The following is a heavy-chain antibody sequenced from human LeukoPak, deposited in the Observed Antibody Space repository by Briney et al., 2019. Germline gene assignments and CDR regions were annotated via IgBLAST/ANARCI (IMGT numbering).Heavy chain of an antibody. J-gene: IGHJ4*02. Sequence: GGSLRLSCAASGFTFSSYAMHWVRQAPGKGLEWVAVISYDGSNKYYADSVKGRFTISRDNSKNTLYLQMNSLRAEDTAVYYCARDGGLEWLASHFDYWGQGTLVTVSS. V-gene: IGHV3-30*04. D-gene: IGHD6-19*01. CDR1: GFTFSSYA. CDR2: ISYDGSNK. CDR3: ARDGGLEWLASHFDY.